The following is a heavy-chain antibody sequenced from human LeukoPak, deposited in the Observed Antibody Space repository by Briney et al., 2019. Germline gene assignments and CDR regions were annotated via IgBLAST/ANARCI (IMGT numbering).Heavy chain of an antibody. CDR3: ARSSQNQRWYWAYYYYGMDV. J-gene: IGHJ6*02. CDR1: GYTFTSYD. D-gene: IGHD4-23*01. CDR2: MNPNSGNT. Sequence: ASVKVSCKASGYTFTSYDINWVRRATGQGLEWMGWMNPNSGNTGYAQKFQGRVTMTRNTSISTAYMELSSLRSEDTAVYYCARSSQNQRWYWAYYYYGMDVWGQGTTVTVSS. V-gene: IGHV1-8*01.